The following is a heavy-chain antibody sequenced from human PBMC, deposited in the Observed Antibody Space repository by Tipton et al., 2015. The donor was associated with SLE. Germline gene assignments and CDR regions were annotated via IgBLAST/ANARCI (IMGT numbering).Heavy chain of an antibody. D-gene: IGHD3-10*01. CDR3: ARVRVWAYFDY. V-gene: IGHV4-34*01. CDR1: GFTFSSYA. CDR2: INHSGST. J-gene: IGHJ4*02. Sequence: LRLSCAASGFTFSSYAMHWIRQPPGKGLEWIGEINHSGSTNYNPSLKSRVTISVDTSKNQFSLKLSSVTAADTAVYYCARVRVWAYFDYWGQGTLVTVSS.